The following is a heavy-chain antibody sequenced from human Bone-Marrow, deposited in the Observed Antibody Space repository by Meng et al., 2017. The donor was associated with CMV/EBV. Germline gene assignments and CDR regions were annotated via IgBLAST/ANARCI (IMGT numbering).Heavy chain of an antibody. CDR3: AKVGDNYYDTGGFYDAADY. V-gene: IGHV3-23*01. Sequence: GESLKISCATSGFRFVNYGIHWVRQAPGKGREWVSAISASGSSTYYADPVKGRFTSYRDSSENTLYLLMNSLRAEDTAVDYCAKVGDNYYDTGGFYDAADYWGQGTLVTVSS. D-gene: IGHD3-22*01. CDR2: ISASGSST. J-gene: IGHJ4*02. CDR1: GFRFVNYG.